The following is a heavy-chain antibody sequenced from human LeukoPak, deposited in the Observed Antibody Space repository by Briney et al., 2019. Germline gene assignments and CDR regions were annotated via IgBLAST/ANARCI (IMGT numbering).Heavy chain of an antibody. CDR2: IIPILGIA. V-gene: IGHV1-69*04. CDR3: ATLGTRYCSGGSCYSWDYYYYGMDV. J-gene: IGHJ6*02. Sequence: GSSVKVSCKASGGTFSSYAISWVRQAPGQGLEWMGRIIPILGIANYAQKFQGRVTMTEDTSTDTAYMELSSLRSEDTAVYYCATLGTRYCSGGSCYSWDYYYYGMDVWGQGTTVTVSS. D-gene: IGHD2-15*01. CDR1: GGTFSSYA.